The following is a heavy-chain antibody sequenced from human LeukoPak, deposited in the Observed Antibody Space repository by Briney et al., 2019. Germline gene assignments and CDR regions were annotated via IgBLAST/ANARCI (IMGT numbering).Heavy chain of an antibody. Sequence: ASVTVSCKASGYTFNNHGIGWVRQAPGQGLEGVGWISAHTGNTNYAQKVQGRVTMTTDTSTSTAYMELRSLTSDDTAVYYCARAEGDYDPLNWIDPWGQGTLVIVSS. CDR1: GYTFNNHG. CDR2: ISAHTGNT. D-gene: IGHD3-16*01. CDR3: ARAEGDYDPLNWIDP. V-gene: IGHV1-18*01. J-gene: IGHJ5*02.